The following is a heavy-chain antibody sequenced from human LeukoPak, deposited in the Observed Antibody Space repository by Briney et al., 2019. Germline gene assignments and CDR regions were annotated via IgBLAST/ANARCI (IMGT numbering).Heavy chain of an antibody. CDR2: ISSSSSTI. V-gene: IGHV3-48*04. CDR1: RFTFSSYS. Sequence: GGSLRLSCAASRFTFSSYSMNWVRQAPGKGLEWVSYISSSSSTIYYADSVKGRFTISRDNAKNSLYLQMNSLRAEDTAVYYCARADITMIVVVPLAFDIWGQGTMVTVSS. D-gene: IGHD3-22*01. CDR3: ARADITMIVVVPLAFDI. J-gene: IGHJ3*02.